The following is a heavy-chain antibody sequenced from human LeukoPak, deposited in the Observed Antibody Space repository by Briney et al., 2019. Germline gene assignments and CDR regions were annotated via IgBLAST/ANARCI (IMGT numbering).Heavy chain of an antibody. CDR2: IYTSGYT. V-gene: IGHV4-4*07. J-gene: IGHJ4*02. CDR3: ARDSSIVGATTVGDY. CDR1: GGSMRHYY. D-gene: IGHD1-26*01. Sequence: KASETLSLTCTVSGGSMRHYYWSWIRQPAGKGLEWIGRIYTSGYTDYNPSLKSRVTMSVDTSKNQFSLKLSSVTAADTAVYYCARDSSIVGATTVGDYWGQGTLVTVSS.